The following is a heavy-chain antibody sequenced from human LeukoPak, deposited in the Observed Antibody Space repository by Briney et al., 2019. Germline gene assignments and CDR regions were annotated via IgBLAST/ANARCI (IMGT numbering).Heavy chain of an antibody. J-gene: IGHJ5*02. CDR2: IYYSGST. V-gene: IGHV4-59*01. D-gene: IGHD3-16*01. Sequence: SETLSLTCTVSGGSISSYYWSWIRQPPGKGLEWIGYIYYSGSTNYNPSLKSRVTISVDTSKNQFSLKLSSVTAADTAVYYCARGGKELYTVNWFDPWGQGTLVTVSS. CDR3: ARGGKELYTVNWFDP. CDR1: GGSISSYY.